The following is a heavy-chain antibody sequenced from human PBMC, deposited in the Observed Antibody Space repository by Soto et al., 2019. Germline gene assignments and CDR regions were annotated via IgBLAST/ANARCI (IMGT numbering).Heavy chain of an antibody. CDR3: AKINGYFDY. CDR1: GFTFSNTG. CDR2: ITGSGDTT. V-gene: IGHV3-23*01. J-gene: IGHJ4*02. Sequence: EVQVLESGGGLVPPGESLRLSCAASGFTFSNTGMSWVRQAPGQGLEWVSAITGSGDTTYYADSVKGRFTISRDNSKSTLYLQMNSLRAEDTAVYYCAKINGYFDYWGQGTLVTVSS.